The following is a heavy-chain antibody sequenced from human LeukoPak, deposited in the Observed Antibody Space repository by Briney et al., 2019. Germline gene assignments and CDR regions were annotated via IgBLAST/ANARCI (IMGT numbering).Heavy chain of an antibody. CDR3: ARDLSGSSGWFWEPFDY. J-gene: IGHJ4*02. CDR2: ISSSSSYI. Sequence: PGGSPRLSCAASGFTFSSYTMNWVRQAPGKGLEWVSSISSSSSYIYYADSLKGRFTISRDNAKNSLYLQMNSLRAEDTAVYYCARDLSGSSGWFWEPFDYWGQGTLVTVSS. V-gene: IGHV3-21*01. CDR1: GFTFSSYT. D-gene: IGHD6-19*01.